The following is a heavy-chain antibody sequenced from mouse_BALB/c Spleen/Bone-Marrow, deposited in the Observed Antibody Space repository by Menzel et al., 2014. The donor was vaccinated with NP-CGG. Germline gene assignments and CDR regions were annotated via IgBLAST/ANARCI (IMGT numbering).Heavy chain of an antibody. CDR1: GYTFTSYT. CDR2: INPSSGYT. D-gene: IGHD2-14*01. J-gene: IGHJ3*01. CDR3: ARAAYYRYDEGAWFAY. V-gene: IGHV1-4*01. Sequence: ESGAALARPVASVKTTCKASGYTFTSYTMHRVKQRPGHGLEWIGYINPSSGYTNYNQKFKDKATLTADKSSSTAYMQLSSLTSEDSAVYYCARAAYYRYDEGAWFAYWGQGTLVTVSA.